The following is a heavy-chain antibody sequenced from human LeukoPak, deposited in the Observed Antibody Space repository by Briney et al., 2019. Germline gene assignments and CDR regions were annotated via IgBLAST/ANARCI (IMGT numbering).Heavy chain of an antibody. CDR1: GGSISSSSYY. CDR2: IYYRGST. V-gene: IGHV4-39*07. D-gene: IGHD2-15*01. CDR3: ARGSLKASRIPFDY. J-gene: IGHJ4*02. Sequence: SETLSLTCTASGGSISSSSYYWGWIRQPPGKGLEWIGSIYYRGSTYYNPSLKSRVTISVDTSKNQFSLKLSSVTAADTAVYYCARGSLKASRIPFDYWGQGTLVTVSS.